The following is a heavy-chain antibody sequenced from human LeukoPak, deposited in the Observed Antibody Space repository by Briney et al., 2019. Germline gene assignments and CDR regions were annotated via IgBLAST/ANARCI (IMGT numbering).Heavy chain of an antibody. CDR3: AKGLSYYDFWSGSPQFDY. J-gene: IGHJ4*02. V-gene: IGHV3-33*06. D-gene: IGHD3-3*01. Sequence: SGGSLRLSCAASGFTFSRYGMHWVRQAPGKGLEWVAVIWYDGSNKYYADSVKGRFTISRDNSKNTLYLQMNSLRAEDTAVYYCAKGLSYYDFWSGSPQFDYWGQGTLVTVSS. CDR1: GFTFSRYG. CDR2: IWYDGSNK.